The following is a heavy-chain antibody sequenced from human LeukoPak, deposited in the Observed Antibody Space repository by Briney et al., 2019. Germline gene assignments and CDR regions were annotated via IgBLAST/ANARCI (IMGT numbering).Heavy chain of an antibody. CDR1: GFTFSSYS. V-gene: IGHV3-48*01. CDR2: ISSSSSTI. Sequence: GGSLRLSCAASGFTFSSYSMNWVRQAPGKGLEWVSYISSSSSTIYYADSVKGRFTISRDNTKNSLYLQMNSLRGEDTAVYYCARRYCSGGSCYLDYWGQGTLVTVSS. D-gene: IGHD2-15*01. CDR3: ARRYCSGGSCYLDY. J-gene: IGHJ4*02.